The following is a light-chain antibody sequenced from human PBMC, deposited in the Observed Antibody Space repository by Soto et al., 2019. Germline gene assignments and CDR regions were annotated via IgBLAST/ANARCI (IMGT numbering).Light chain of an antibody. CDR1: QSISRY. CDR3: QHRAKWPLT. V-gene: IGKV3-11*01. J-gene: IGKJ4*01. Sequence: EIVLTQSPATLSLSPGERASLSCRASQSISRYLAWYQQKPGQAPRLLIYDASNRATGIPAKFSGSGSVTDFTLTISSLEPEDFAVYYCQHRAKWPLTFGGGTKVEI. CDR2: DAS.